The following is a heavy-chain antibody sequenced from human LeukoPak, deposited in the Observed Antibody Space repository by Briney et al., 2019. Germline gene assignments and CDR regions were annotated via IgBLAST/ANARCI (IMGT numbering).Heavy chain of an antibody. Sequence: SETLSLTCTVSGGSIRSSNYCWGWIRQPAGKGLEWIGRISTIGITNYNPSLNSRVTISIDTSKNQFSLKLSSVTAADTAVYYCARDGCGGSCFHYYYYYMDVWGKGTTVTISS. J-gene: IGHJ6*03. CDR1: GGSIRSSNYC. CDR3: ARDGCGGSCFHYYYYYMDV. D-gene: IGHD2-15*01. CDR2: ISTIGIT. V-gene: IGHV4-61*02.